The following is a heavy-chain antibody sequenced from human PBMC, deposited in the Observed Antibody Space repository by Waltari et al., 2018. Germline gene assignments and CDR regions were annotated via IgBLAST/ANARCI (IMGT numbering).Heavy chain of an antibody. J-gene: IGHJ4*02. CDR1: GYSISSGYY. V-gene: IGHV4-38-2*01. D-gene: IGHD6-13*01. CDR2: IYHSGTT. CDR3: ARRGSSSWTFDY. Sequence: QVQLQESGPGLVKPSETLSLTCGVSGYSISSGYYWGWARQPPGKELVWIASIYHSGTTYYNPSLTSRVTMSVDTSKSQFCLELTSVTDADTAVYYCARRGSSSWTFDYWGQGTLVTVSS.